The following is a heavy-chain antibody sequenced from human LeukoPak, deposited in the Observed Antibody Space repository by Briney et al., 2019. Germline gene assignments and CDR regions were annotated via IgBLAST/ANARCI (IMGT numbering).Heavy chain of an antibody. CDR1: GITLSNYG. V-gene: IGHV3-23*01. CDR3: AKRGVVIRVILVGFHKEAYYFDS. D-gene: IGHD3-22*01. CDR2: FSDSGGRT. J-gene: IGHJ4*02. Sequence: GGSLRLSCAVSGITLSNYGMSWVRQAPGKGLEWFAGFSDSGGRTNYADSVKCRFTISRDNPKNTLYLQMNSLRAEDTAVYFCAKRGVVIRVILVGFHKEAYYFDSWGQGALVTVSS.